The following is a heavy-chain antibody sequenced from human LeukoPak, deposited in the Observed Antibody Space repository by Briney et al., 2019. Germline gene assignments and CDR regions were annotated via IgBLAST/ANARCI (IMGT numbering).Heavy chain of an antibody. D-gene: IGHD3-10*01. J-gene: IGHJ6*03. CDR3: ARTTMVRGTYYMDV. CDR2: IYYSGYT. Sequence: SETLSLTCTVSGGSIRSYYWSWIRQPPGKGLEWIAYIYYSGYTNYNPSLKRRVTISVDTSKNQFSLKLSSVTAADTAVYYCARTTMVRGTYYMDVWGKGTTVTISS. V-gene: IGHV4-59*01. CDR1: GGSIRSYY.